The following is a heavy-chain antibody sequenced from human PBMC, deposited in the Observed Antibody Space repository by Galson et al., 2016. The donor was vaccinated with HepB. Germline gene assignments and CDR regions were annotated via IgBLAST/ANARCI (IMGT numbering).Heavy chain of an antibody. CDR1: GFTFSIFS. V-gene: IGHV3-48*02. Sequence: SLRLSCAASGFTFSIFSMNWVRQAPGKGLEWLAYISSGSRPIYYADSVTGRFTISRDNAKNSLYLQMNRLTDEDTAVYYCARDVDSSGSMDVWGQGATVTVSS. CDR3: ARDVDSSGSMDV. J-gene: IGHJ6*02. CDR2: ISSGSRPI. D-gene: IGHD3-22*01.